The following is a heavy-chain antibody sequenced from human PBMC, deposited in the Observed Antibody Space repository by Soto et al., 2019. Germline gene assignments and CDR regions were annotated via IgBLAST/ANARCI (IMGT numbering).Heavy chain of an antibody. CDR3: ARDPTSKFSESYFDH. V-gene: IGHV1-2*02. CDR1: GYTFTDSH. Sequence: QVKLEQSAADVRKPGASMKVSCQASGYTFTDSHIHWIRQAPGHGLQWTGWIDPDSGGTEYSQLFQGRVTLTRDTSTKTVFLGLSGLTSDDTAVYYCARDPTSKFSESYFDHWGKGTLVTVSS. D-gene: IGHD1-26*01. J-gene: IGHJ4*02. CDR2: IDPDSGGT.